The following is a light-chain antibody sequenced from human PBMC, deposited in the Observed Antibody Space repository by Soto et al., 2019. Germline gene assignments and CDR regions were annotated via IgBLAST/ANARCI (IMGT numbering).Light chain of an antibody. CDR1: QAIMTY. J-gene: IGKJ4*01. CDR2: AAS. V-gene: IGKV1-39*01. CDR3: QQSFSTLALT. Sequence: DIQMTQSPSSLSASIGDRVTITCRASQAIMTYLNWYQQKPGKAPKVLIYAASSLQSGVPSRFSGSGSGTEFTLTISSLQPEDFATYYCQQSFSTLALTFGGGTKVEIK.